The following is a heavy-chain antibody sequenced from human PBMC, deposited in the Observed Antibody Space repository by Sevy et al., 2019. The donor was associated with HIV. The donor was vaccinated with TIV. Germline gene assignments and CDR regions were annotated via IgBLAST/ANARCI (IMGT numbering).Heavy chain of an antibody. CDR3: ARDQRYYYDSSGYYRPSYYYYYYGMDV. J-gene: IGHJ6*02. D-gene: IGHD3-22*01. CDR2: IYYSGST. V-gene: IGHV4-59*01. Sequence: SETLSLTCTVSGGSISSYYWSWIRQPPGKRLEWIGYIYYSGSTNYNPSLKSRVTISVDTSKNQFSLKLSSVTAADTAVYYCARDQRYYYDSSGYYRPSYYYYYYGMDVWGQGTTVTVSS. CDR1: GGSISSYY.